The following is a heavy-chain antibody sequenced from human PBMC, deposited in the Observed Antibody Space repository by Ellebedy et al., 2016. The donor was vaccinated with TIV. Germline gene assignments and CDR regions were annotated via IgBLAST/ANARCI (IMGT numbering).Heavy chain of an antibody. CDR2: ISSSSSFI. D-gene: IGHD6-19*01. J-gene: IGHJ4*02. Sequence: GGSLRLXCAGSGFTFSTYTMNWVRQAPGKGLEWVATISSSSSFIYYVDSVKGRFTISRDNAQNSLYLHMSSLRTEDTAVYYCAKDLGKGGGSVFDYWGQGALVTVSS. CDR1: GFTFSTYT. CDR3: AKDLGKGGGSVFDY. V-gene: IGHV3-21*01.